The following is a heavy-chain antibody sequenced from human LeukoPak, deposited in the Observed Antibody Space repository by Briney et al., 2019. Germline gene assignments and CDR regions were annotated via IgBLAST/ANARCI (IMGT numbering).Heavy chain of an antibody. J-gene: IGHJ3*02. D-gene: IGHD1-26*01. CDR1: GFTFSNYG. CDR2: ISYDGSNN. CDR3: AKDRGELLYAFDI. V-gene: IGHV3-30*18. Sequence: GGSLRLSCAASGFTFSNYGVHWVRQAPGKGLEWVAVISYDGSNNYYADSVKGRFTISRDNSKNTLYVQMNSLRAEDTAVYYCAKDRGELLYAFDIWGQGTMVTVSS.